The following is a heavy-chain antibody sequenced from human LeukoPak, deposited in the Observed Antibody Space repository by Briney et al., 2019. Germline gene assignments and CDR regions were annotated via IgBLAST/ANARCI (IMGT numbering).Heavy chain of an antibody. J-gene: IGHJ4*02. D-gene: IGHD3-10*01. CDR1: GFPFSSSA. Sequence: PGGSLRLSCAASGFPFSSSAMSWVRQAPGKGLEWVATISGSGGITYYADSMKGRFAISRANSKNTLFLQMSSLRADDTAVYYCAKQGNFDYWGQGTLVTVSS. CDR2: ISGSGGIT. CDR3: AKQGNFDY. V-gene: IGHV3-23*01.